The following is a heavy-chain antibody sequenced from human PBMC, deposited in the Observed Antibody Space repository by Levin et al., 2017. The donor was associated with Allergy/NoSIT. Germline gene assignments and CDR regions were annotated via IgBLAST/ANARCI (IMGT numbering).Heavy chain of an antibody. Sequence: GGSLRLSCAASGFTFSSYGMHWVRQAPGKGLEWVAVISYDGSNKYYADSVKGRFTISRDNSKNTLYLQMNSLRAEDTAVYYCAKDGSGWYDYWGQGTLVTVSS. D-gene: IGHD6-19*01. J-gene: IGHJ4*02. CDR3: AKDGSGWYDY. V-gene: IGHV3-30*18. CDR1: GFTFSSYG. CDR2: ISYDGSNK.